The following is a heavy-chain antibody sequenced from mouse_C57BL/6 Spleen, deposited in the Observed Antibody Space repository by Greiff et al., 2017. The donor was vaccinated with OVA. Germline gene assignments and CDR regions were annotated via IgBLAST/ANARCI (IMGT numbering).Heavy chain of an antibody. V-gene: IGHV1-64*01. Sequence: VQLQQPGAELVKPGASVKLSCKASGYTFTSYWMNWVKQRPGQGLEWIGMIHPNSGSTNYNEKFKSKATLTVDTSSSTAYMQLSSLTSEDAAVYYCGRRSNYYAMDYWGQGTSVTVSS. CDR3: GRRSNYYAMDY. CDR1: GYTFTSYW. D-gene: IGHD2-5*01. J-gene: IGHJ4*01. CDR2: IHPNSGST.